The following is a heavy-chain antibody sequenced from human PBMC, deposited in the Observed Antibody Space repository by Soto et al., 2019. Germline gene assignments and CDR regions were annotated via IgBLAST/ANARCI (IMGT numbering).Heavy chain of an antibody. J-gene: IGHJ5*02. CDR2: ISAYNGKT. V-gene: IGHV1-18*01. D-gene: IGHD1-26*01. CDR3: ARVVGALGHCFDP. Sequence: QVQLVQSGAEVKKPGASVKVSCKASGYNFNSYTISWVRQAPGQGLEWMGRISAYNGKTNYAQKLKGRVTMTTDTSASTAYMELRSLRSDDTAVYHCARVVGALGHCFDPWGQGTLVTVSS. CDR1: GYNFNSYT.